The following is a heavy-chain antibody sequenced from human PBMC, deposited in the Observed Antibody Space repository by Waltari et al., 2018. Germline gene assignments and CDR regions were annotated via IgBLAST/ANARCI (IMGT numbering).Heavy chain of an antibody. Sequence: QVQLVQSGAEVKKPGASVKVSCKASGYTFTSYAMHWVRQAPGQRLEWMGWINAGKGNTKYAQKFQGRVTITRETSASTAYMELSSLRSEDTAVYYCARGEYCSSTSCYATGASYYYYGMDVWGQGTTVTVSS. V-gene: IGHV1-3*01. CDR2: INAGKGNT. CDR1: GYTFTSYA. CDR3: ARGEYCSSTSCYATGASYYYYGMDV. D-gene: IGHD2-2*01. J-gene: IGHJ6*02.